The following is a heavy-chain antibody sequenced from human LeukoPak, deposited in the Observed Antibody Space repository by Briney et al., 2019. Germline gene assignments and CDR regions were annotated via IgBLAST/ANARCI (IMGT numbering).Heavy chain of an antibody. J-gene: IGHJ6*03. CDR3: ARGRVSSSTWYSTYYYYFYMDV. CDR2: VDHTGST. Sequence: SETLSLTCAVYGGSFSGYYWSWIRQPPGKGLEWIGYVDHTGSTNFNPSLNGRVSISRDTTKNLFSLRLRSVTAADTAVYFCARGRVSSSTWYSTYYYYFYMDVWGKGTTVTVSS. D-gene: IGHD1-1*01. CDR1: GGSFSGYY. V-gene: IGHV4-34*01.